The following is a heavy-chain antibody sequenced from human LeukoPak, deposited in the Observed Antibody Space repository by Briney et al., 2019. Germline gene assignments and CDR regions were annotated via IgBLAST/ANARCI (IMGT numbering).Heavy chain of an antibody. CDR1: GYTFTGYY. J-gene: IGHJ4*02. Sequence: ASVKVSCKSSGYTFTGYYMHWVRQAPGQGLEWMGWINVNSGGTNYAQKFQGWVTMTRDTSISTVYMELSRLTSDDTAVYYCAREGSGTYYYDYWGQGTLVTVSS. D-gene: IGHD1-26*01. V-gene: IGHV1-2*04. CDR3: AREGSGTYYYDY. CDR2: INVNSGGT.